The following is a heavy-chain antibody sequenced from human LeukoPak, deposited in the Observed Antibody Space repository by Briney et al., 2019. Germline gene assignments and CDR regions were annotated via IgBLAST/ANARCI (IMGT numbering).Heavy chain of an antibody. V-gene: IGHV4-59*12. J-gene: IGHJ5*02. CDR2: IYYSGST. CDR1: GDSISNKY. D-gene: IGHD2-15*01. Sequence: KPSETLSLTCTVSGDSISNKYWSWIRQPPGKGLEWIGYIYYSGSTNYNPSLKSRVTILVDTSKNQFSLKLSSVTAADTAVYYCARETRSGGSLLRGNWFDPWGQGTLVTVSS. CDR3: ARETRSGGSLLRGNWFDP.